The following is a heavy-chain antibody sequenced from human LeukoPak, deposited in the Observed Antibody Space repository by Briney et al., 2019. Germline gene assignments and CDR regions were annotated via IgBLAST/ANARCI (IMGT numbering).Heavy chain of an antibody. CDR3: ARNLIPEQLVLNF. CDR2: INHSGST. V-gene: IGHV4-34*01. Sequence: SETLSLTCAVYGGSFSGYYWSWIRQPPGKGLEWIGEINHSGSTNYNPSLKSRVTISVDTSKNQFSLNLKSVTPEDTAVYYCARNLIPEQLVLNFWGQGTLVTVSS. J-gene: IGHJ4*02. D-gene: IGHD6-13*01. CDR1: GGSFSGYY.